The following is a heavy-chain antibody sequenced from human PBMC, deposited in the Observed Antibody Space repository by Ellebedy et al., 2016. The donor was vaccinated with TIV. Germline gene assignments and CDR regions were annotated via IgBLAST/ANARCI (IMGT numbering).Heavy chain of an antibody. D-gene: IGHD2-8*01. CDR1: GFTFRNYT. CDR2: ISSSSTYI. J-gene: IGHJ4*02. CDR3: AQFVYTTNTTHDY. V-gene: IGHV3-21*01. Sequence: GESLKISCAASGFTFRNYTMNWVRQAPGKRLEWVSFISSSSTYIYYADSVKGRFTMSRDNAKNSLYLQMNSLRAEDTAVYYCAQFVYTTNTTHDYWGQGTLVTVSS.